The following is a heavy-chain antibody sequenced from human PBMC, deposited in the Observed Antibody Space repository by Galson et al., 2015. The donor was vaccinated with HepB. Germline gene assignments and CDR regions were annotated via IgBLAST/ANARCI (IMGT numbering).Heavy chain of an antibody. Sequence: SLRLSCAASGFTFSSYAMSWVRQAPGKGPEWVSVICGNSNNTYYADSVKGRFAISRDNSKNTLDLQMNSLRAEDTAVYYCAKASRGSCYPGSPEWGQGTTVTVSS. D-gene: IGHD2-15*01. CDR1: GFTFSSYA. CDR3: AKASRGSCYPGSPE. J-gene: IGHJ6*02. CDR2: ICGNSNNT. V-gene: IGHV3-23*01.